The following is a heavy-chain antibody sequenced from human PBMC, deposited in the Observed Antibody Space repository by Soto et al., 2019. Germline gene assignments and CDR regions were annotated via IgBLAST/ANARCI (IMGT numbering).Heavy chain of an antibody. D-gene: IGHD3-16*01. J-gene: IGHJ4*02. CDR1: GFTFSSYA. Sequence: GESLKISCAASGFTFSSYAMSWVRQAPGKGLEWVSAISGSGGSTYYADSVKGRFTISRDNSKNTLYLQMNSLRAEDTAVYYCAKLGGSLVLSPFDYWGQGTLVTVSS. CDR2: ISGSGGST. V-gene: IGHV3-23*01. CDR3: AKLGGSLVLSPFDY.